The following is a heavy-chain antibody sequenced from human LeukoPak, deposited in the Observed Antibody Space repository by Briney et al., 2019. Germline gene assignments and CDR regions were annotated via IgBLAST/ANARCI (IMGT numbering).Heavy chain of an antibody. CDR3: ARHERESSGWRFFDY. V-gene: IGHV4-59*08. J-gene: IGHJ4*02. Sequence: PSETLSLTCTVSGGSISTYYWSWIRQPPGKGPEWIGYIYYTGSTNYNPSLKSRVTISVDTSKNQFSLKLSSVTAADTAVYYCARHERESSGWRFFDYWGQGTLVTVSP. CDR1: GGSISTYY. D-gene: IGHD6-19*01. CDR2: IYYTGST.